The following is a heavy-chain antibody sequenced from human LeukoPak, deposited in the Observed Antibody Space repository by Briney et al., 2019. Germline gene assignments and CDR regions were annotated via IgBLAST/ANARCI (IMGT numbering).Heavy chain of an antibody. D-gene: IGHD1-26*01. Sequence: SETLSLTRAVYGGSFSGYYWSWIRQPPGKGLEWIGEINHSGSTNYNPSLKSRVTISVDTSKNQFSLKLSSVTAADTAVYYCARGWELLNSPPLEYFQHWGQGTLVTVSS. V-gene: IGHV4-34*01. CDR1: GGSFSGYY. J-gene: IGHJ1*01. CDR2: INHSGST. CDR3: ARGWELLNSPPLEYFQH.